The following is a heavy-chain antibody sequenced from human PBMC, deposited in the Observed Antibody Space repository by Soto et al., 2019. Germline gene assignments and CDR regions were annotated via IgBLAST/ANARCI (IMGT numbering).Heavy chain of an antibody. CDR2: IYHSGTT. CDR1: GASITGSDW. CDR3: VRMSGVGYFDY. Sequence: SETLSLTCTVSGASITGSDWWSWVRQTPEKGLEWIGEIYHSGTTNYHPSLKSRVTISQDKSKNQFSLNLTSVTAADTAVYSCVRMSGVGYFDYWGRGSLVTVSS. V-gene: IGHV4-4*02. D-gene: IGHD3-3*01. J-gene: IGHJ4*02.